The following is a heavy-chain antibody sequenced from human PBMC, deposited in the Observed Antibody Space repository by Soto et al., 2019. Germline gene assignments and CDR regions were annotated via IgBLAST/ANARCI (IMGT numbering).Heavy chain of an antibody. V-gene: IGHV3-23*01. CDR3: AKDLNFPMSESGPGAFDI. CDR2: ISGSGGST. J-gene: IGHJ3*02. Sequence: GGSLRLSCAASGFTFSSYAMSWVRQAPGKGLEWVSAISGSGGSTYYADSVKGRFTISRDNSKNTLYLQMNSLRAEDTAVYYCAKDLNFPMSESGPGAFDIWGQGTMVTVSS. CDR1: GFTFSSYA. D-gene: IGHD3-10*01.